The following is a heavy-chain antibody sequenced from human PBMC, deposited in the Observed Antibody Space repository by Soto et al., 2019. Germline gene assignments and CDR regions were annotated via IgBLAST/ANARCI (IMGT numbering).Heavy chain of an antibody. J-gene: IGHJ4*02. CDR3: ASTYYTGSSGPFDY. V-gene: IGHV4-30-4*01. CDR2: IYYSGST. Sequence: PSETLSLTCTVSGGSISSGDYYWSWIRQPPGKGLEWIGYIYYSGSTYYNPSLKSRVTMSVDTSKNQFSLKLSSVTAADTAVYYCASTYYTGSSGPFDYWGQGTLVTVSS. D-gene: IGHD3-22*01. CDR1: GGSISSGDYY.